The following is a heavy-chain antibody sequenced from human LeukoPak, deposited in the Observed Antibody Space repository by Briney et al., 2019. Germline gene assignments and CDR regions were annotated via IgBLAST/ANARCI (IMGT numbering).Heavy chain of an antibody. D-gene: IGHD3-10*01. CDR1: GYSISSGYY. CDR3: ARGKPSYGSGTFYRPLEPNYMDV. V-gene: IGHV4-38-2*02. J-gene: IGHJ6*03. CDR2: IYHSGST. Sequence: SETLSLTCTVSGYSISSGYYWGWIRQPPGKGLEWIGSIYHSGSTYYNPSLKSRVTISVDTSKNQFSLKLSSVTAADTAVYYCARGKPSYGSGTFYRPLEPNYMDVWGKGTTVTVSS.